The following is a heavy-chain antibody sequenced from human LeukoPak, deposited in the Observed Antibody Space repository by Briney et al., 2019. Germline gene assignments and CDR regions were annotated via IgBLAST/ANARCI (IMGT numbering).Heavy chain of an antibody. CDR1: GFTFDDYA. CDR2: ISWNSGSI. D-gene: IGHD1-1*01. Sequence: GGSLRLSCAASGFTFDDYAMHWVRQAPGKGLEWVSGISWNSGSIGYADSVKGRFTISRDNAKNSLYLQMNSLRAEDTALYYCAKAIDWNLNANGYFQHWGQGTLVTVSS. V-gene: IGHV3-9*01. CDR3: AKAIDWNLNANGYFQH. J-gene: IGHJ1*01.